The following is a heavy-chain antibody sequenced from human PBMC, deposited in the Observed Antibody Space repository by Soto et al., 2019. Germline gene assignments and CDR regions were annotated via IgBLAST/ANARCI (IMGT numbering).Heavy chain of an antibody. CDR3: TRGKGTSWTNHALDI. J-gene: IGHJ3*02. CDR2: VRNKVNSYTT. D-gene: IGHD6-13*01. V-gene: IGHV3-72*01. Sequence: GGSLRLSCAASGFTFSDHYMDWVRQAPGKGLEWIGRVRNKVNSYTTEYAASLKDRFTISRDDSKNSLYLQMNSLKTEDTALYYCTRGKGTSWTNHALDIWGQGTMVTVSS. CDR1: GFTFSDHY.